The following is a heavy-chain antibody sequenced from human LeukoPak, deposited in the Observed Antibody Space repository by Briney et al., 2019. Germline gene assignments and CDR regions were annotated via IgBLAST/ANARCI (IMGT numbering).Heavy chain of an antibody. Sequence: PSETLSLTCTVSGGSISSYYWSWIRQPPGKGLEWIGYIYYSGSTNYNPSLKSRVTISVDTSKNQFSLKLSSVTAADTAVYYCARHPRVLRYFDWSTDACDIWGQGTMVTVSS. D-gene: IGHD3-9*01. V-gene: IGHV4-59*08. CDR2: IYYSGST. CDR1: GGSISSYY. CDR3: ARHPRVLRYFDWSTDACDI. J-gene: IGHJ3*02.